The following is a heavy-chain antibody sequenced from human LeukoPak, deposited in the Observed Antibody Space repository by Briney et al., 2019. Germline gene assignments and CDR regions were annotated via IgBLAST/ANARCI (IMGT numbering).Heavy chain of an antibody. V-gene: IGHV3-23*01. CDR2: ISGSGGST. CDR3: AKAPSPVLRFLEWLNGIDY. D-gene: IGHD3-3*01. CDR1: GFTFSSYA. Sequence: TGGSLRLSCAASGFTFSSYAMSWVRQAPGKGLEWVSAISGSGGSTYYADSVKGRFTISRDNSNNTLYLQMNSLRAEDTAVYYCAKAPSPVLRFLEWLNGIDYWGQGTLVTVSS. J-gene: IGHJ4*02.